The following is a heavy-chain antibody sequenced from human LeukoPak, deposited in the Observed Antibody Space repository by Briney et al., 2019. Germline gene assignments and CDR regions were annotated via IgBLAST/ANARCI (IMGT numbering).Heavy chain of an antibody. J-gene: IGHJ4*02. CDR1: GFTFSGYA. Sequence: PGGSLRLSCAASGFTFSGYAMSWVRQAPGKGLEWVSAISGGGGSTYYADSVKGRFTISRDNSKNTLYLQMNSLRAEDTAVHYCAKGPIAAAATWFDYWGQGTLVTVSS. V-gene: IGHV3-23*01. CDR3: AKGPIAAAATWFDY. CDR2: ISGGGGST. D-gene: IGHD6-13*01.